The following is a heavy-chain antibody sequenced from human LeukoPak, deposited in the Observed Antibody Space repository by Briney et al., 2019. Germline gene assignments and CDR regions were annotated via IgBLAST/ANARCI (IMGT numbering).Heavy chain of an antibody. V-gene: IGHV4-59*08. CDR1: GGSISSYY. J-gene: IGHJ4*02. Sequence: SETLSLTCTVSGGSISSYYWSWIRQPPGKGLEWIGYIYYRGSTNYNPSLKSRVTISVDTSPNQYSLKMSSVTAADTAVYYCARHTPMVQGAIRAYYFDYWGQGTLVTVSS. CDR3: ARHTPMVQGAIRAYYFDY. D-gene: IGHD3-10*01. CDR2: IYYRGST.